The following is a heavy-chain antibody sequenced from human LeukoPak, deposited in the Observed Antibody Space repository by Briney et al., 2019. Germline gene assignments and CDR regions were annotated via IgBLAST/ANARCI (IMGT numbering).Heavy chain of an antibody. Sequence: GGSLRLSCVVSGLTFSSYSMSWVRQAPGKGLDWVSGISASGGDTWYPDSVEGRFTISRDNSKNTLFLQMSSLRVEDTAMYYCAKDAAGPEYWGQGTLVTVSP. V-gene: IGHV3-23*01. CDR1: GLTFSSYS. D-gene: IGHD6-13*01. CDR3: AKDAAGPEY. CDR2: ISASGGDT. J-gene: IGHJ4*02.